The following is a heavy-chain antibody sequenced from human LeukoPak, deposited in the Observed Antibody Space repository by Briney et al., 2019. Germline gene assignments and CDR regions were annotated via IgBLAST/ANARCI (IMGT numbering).Heavy chain of an antibody. Sequence: PSETLSLTCTVSGGSISSYYWNWIRQPAGKGLEWIGRIHTSGSTNYNPSLKSRVTMSVDTSKNQFSLKLSSVTAADTAVYYCARLFFYDILTGYSPELVGITSNWFDPWGQGTLVTVSS. CDR2: IHTSGST. CDR3: ARLFFYDILTGYSPELVGITSNWFDP. D-gene: IGHD3-9*01. J-gene: IGHJ5*02. V-gene: IGHV4-4*07. CDR1: GGSISSYY.